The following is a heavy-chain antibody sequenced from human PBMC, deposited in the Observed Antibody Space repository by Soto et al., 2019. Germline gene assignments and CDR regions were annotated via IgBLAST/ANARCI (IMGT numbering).Heavy chain of an antibody. CDR1: GFSISRSA. Sequence: HVQLVESGGGVVQPGRSLRLSCAASGFSISRSAMHWVRQAPGKGLEWVAVIAYDGSNRWYADSAKGRFTISRDNSKNTVYLEMSSLRGEDTAVYYGARDLQAGTDNVNWFAPWGQGTLVTVSS. CDR2: IAYDGSNR. J-gene: IGHJ5*02. CDR3: ARDLQAGTDNVNWFAP. D-gene: IGHD1-1*01. V-gene: IGHV3-30*04.